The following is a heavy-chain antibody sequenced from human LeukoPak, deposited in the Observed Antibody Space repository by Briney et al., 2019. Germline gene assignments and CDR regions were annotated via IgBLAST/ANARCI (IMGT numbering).Heavy chain of an antibody. V-gene: IGHV1-46*01. CDR3: ARDLDPDMTLLRGVPDAFDI. J-gene: IGHJ3*02. CDR2: INPSGGST. D-gene: IGHD3-10*01. CDR1: GYTFTSYY. Sequence: ASVKVSCKASGYTFTSYYMHWVRQAPGQGLEWMGIINPSGGSTSYAQKFQGRVTMTRDMSTSTVYMELRSLRSDDTAVYYCARDLDPDMTLLRGVPDAFDIWGQGTMVTVSS.